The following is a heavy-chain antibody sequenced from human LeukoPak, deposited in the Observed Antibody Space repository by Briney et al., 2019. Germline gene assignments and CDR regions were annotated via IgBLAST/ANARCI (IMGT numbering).Heavy chain of an antibody. V-gene: IGHV3-53*01. CDR1: GFTVSSNY. D-gene: IGHD3-3*01. J-gene: IGHJ3*02. CDR3: ARESLHTYYDFWSGYYTGAFDI. CDR2: IYSGGNT. Sequence: SGGSLRLSWAASGFTVSSNYMSWVRQAPGKGLEWVSVIYSGGNTYYADSVKGRFTISRDNSKNTLYLQMNSLRAEDTAVYYCARESLHTYYDFWSGYYTGAFDIWGQGTMVTVSS.